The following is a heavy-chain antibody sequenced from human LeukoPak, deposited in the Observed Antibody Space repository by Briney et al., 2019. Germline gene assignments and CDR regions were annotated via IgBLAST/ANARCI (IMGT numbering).Heavy chain of an antibody. CDR3: ARDYRYSSSSGPSFA. CDR1: GGSISSYY. V-gene: IGHV4-59*12. J-gene: IGHJ5*02. Sequence: SETLSLTCTVSGGSISSYYWSWIRQPPGKGLEWIGYIYYSGSTNYNPSLKSRVTISVDTSKNQFSLKLSSVTAADTAVYYCARDYRYSSSSGPSFAWGQGTLVTVSS. D-gene: IGHD6-6*01. CDR2: IYYSGST.